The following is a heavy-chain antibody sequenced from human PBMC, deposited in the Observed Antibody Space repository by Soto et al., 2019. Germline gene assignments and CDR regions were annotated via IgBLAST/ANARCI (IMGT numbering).Heavy chain of an antibody. D-gene: IGHD6-19*01. CDR3: AKGGPEWLAPYDY. J-gene: IGHJ4*02. CDR1: GFTFSSYA. Sequence: EVQLLESGGGLVQPGGSLRLSCAASGFTFSSYAMSWVRQAPGKGLEWVSAISGSGGSTYYADSVKGRFTISRDNSKKTMYLQMNSLRAEDTAVYYCAKGGPEWLAPYDYWGQGTLVTVSS. V-gene: IGHV3-23*01. CDR2: ISGSGGST.